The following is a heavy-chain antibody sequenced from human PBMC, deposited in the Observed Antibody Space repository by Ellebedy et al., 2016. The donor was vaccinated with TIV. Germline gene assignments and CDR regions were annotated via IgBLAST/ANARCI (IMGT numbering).Heavy chain of an antibody. Sequence: PGGSLRLSCAASEFTVSNNYMTRVRQAPGKGLVWVSRFNSDGSSTTYADSVKGRFTISRDNAKNTLYLQMNSLRAEDTAVYYCAREWVKYGIHLDVWGQGTTVTVSS. CDR1: EFTVSNNY. V-gene: IGHV3-74*01. J-gene: IGHJ6*02. D-gene: IGHD4-17*01. CDR2: FNSDGSST. CDR3: AREWVKYGIHLDV.